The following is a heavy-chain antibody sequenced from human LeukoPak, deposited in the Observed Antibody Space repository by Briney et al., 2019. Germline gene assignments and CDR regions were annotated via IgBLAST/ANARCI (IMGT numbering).Heavy chain of an antibody. CDR1: GGSISSYY. CDR3: ACTITMNSFDA. Sequence: SETLSLTCTVSGGSISSYYWSWIRQPAVKGLEWIGRISTSGSTNYNPSLKSRVTMSVDTSKNQFSLRLNSVAAADTAIYYCACTITMNSFDAWGQGTLVTVSS. J-gene: IGHJ5*02. D-gene: IGHD5-24*01. CDR2: ISTSGST. V-gene: IGHV4-4*07.